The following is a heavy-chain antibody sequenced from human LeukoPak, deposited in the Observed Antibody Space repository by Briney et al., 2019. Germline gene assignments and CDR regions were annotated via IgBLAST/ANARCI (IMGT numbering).Heavy chain of an antibody. Sequence: SETLSLTCAISTGSISSSSYYWGWIRQPPGKGLEWIGSIYYSGSTYYNPSLKSRVTISVDTSKNQFSLKLSSVTAADTAVYYCARQAWELLPGWFDPWGQGTLVTVSS. CDR3: ARQAWELLPGWFDP. D-gene: IGHD1-26*01. CDR1: TGSISSSSYY. J-gene: IGHJ5*02. CDR2: IYYSGST. V-gene: IGHV4-39*01.